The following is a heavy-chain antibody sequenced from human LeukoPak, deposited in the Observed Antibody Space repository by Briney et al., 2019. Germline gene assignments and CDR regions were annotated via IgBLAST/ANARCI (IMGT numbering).Heavy chain of an antibody. CDR2: ISWDGGST. J-gene: IGHJ6*03. V-gene: IGHV3-43*01. Sequence: GGSLRLSCAASGFTLDDYTMHWVRQAPGKGLEWVSLISWDGGSTYYADSVKGRFTISRDNSKNSLYLQMNSLRTEDTALYYCAKGSSGSYFYYYYYYMDVWGKGTTVTVSS. D-gene: IGHD3-10*01. CDR3: AKGSSGSYFYYYYYYMDV. CDR1: GFTLDDYT.